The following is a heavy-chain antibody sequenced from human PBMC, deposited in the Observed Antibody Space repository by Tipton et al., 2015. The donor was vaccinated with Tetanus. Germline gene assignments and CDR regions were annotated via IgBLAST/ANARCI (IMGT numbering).Heavy chain of an antibody. CDR2: INPNSGGT. CDR3: ARVQEQRIYYYGMDV. V-gene: IGHV1-2*02. CDR1: GYTFTGYY. D-gene: IGHD6-25*01. Sequence: QLVQSGAEVKKPGASVKVSCKASGYTFTGYYMHWVRQAPGQGLEWMGWINPNSGGTNYAQKFQGRVTMTRDTSISTAYMDLRRLRSDDTAVYYCARVQEQRIYYYGMDVWGQGTTVTVSS. J-gene: IGHJ6*02.